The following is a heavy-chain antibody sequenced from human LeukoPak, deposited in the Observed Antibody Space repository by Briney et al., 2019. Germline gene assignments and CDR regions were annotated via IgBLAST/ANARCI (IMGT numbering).Heavy chain of an antibody. J-gene: IGHJ5*02. D-gene: IGHD3-10*01. V-gene: IGHV1-69*06. CDR3: ARVKDYGSFDD. CDR1: GGTFSSYA. CDR2: IIPIFGTA. Sequence: SVKVSPKASGGTFSSYAISWVRQAPGQGLEWMGGIIPIFGTANYAQKFQGRVTITADKSTSTAYMELSSLRSEDTAVYYCARVKDYGSFDDWGQGTLVTVSS.